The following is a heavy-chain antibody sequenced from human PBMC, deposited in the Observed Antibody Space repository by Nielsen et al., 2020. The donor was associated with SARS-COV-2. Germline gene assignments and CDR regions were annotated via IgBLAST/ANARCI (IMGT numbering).Heavy chain of an antibody. CDR2: INHSGST. Sequence: SETLSLTCAVYGGSFSGYYWSWIRQPPGKGLEWIGEINHSGSTNYNPSLKSRVTISVDTSKNQFSLKLSSVTAADTAVYYCARANYGDYEYYFDYWGQGTLVTVSS. D-gene: IGHD4-17*01. J-gene: IGHJ4*02. CDR3: ARANYGDYEYYFDY. V-gene: IGHV4-34*01. CDR1: GGSFSGYY.